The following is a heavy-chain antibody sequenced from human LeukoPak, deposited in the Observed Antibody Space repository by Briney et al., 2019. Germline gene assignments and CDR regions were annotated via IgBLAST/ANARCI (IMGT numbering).Heavy chain of an antibody. V-gene: IGHV5-51*01. Sequence: ESLKISCKVSGYSFTSYWIGWVRQMPGKGLEWLGIIFPGDSDTRYSPSFQGQVTLSADKSISTAYLQWTSLKASDTAMYYCARRSGIATPLFEYWGQGTLVTVSS. J-gene: IGHJ4*02. D-gene: IGHD6-6*01. CDR3: ARRSGIATPLFEY. CDR1: GYSFTSYW. CDR2: IFPGDSDT.